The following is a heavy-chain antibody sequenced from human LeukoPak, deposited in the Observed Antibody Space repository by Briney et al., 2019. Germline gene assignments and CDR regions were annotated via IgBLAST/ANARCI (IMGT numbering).Heavy chain of an antibody. Sequence: ASVKVSCKASGYTFTSYYMHWVRQAPGQGLEWMGIINPSGGSTSYAQKFQGRVTMTRDTSTSTAYMELSSLRSEDTAVYYCAADHASPGEAPPPLHTKVVDIWGQGTMVTVSS. CDR2: INPSGGST. J-gene: IGHJ3*02. CDR1: GYTFTSYY. CDR3: AADHASPGEAPPPLHTKVVDI. D-gene: IGHD2-21*01. V-gene: IGHV1-46*01.